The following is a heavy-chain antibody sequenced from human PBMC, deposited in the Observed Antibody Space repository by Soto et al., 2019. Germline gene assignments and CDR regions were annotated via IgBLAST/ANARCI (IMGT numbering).Heavy chain of an antibody. CDR1: GGTFSSYA. CDR3: ARDPLSYCGGDCPEDYYYGMDV. V-gene: IGHV1-69*01. Sequence: QVQLVQSGAEVKKPGSSVKVSCKASGGTFSSYAISWVRQAPGQGLEWMGGIIPIFGTANYAQKFQGRVTITADESTSTAYMELSSLRSEDTAVYCCARDPLSYCGGDCPEDYYYGMDVWGQGTTVTVSS. J-gene: IGHJ6*02. D-gene: IGHD2-21*02. CDR2: IIPIFGTA.